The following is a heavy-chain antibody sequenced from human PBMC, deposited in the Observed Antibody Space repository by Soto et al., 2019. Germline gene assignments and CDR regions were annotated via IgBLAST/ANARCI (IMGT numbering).Heavy chain of an antibody. CDR3: VKDRSGYSNYVGYFDY. J-gene: IGHJ4*02. CDR2: ISATGGTT. Sequence: GGSLRLSCAASGFTFNNYPMSWVRQAPGKGLEWVSSISATGGTTYYADSVRGRFTIFRDNSGNTLYLQLSSLRAEDTAVYSCVKDRSGYSNYVGYFDYWGQGTLVTVSS. CDR1: GFTFNNYP. D-gene: IGHD4-4*01. V-gene: IGHV3-23*01.